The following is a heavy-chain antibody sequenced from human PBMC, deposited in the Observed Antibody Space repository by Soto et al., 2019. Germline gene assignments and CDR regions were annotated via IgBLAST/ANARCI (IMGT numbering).Heavy chain of an antibody. CDR2: IIPIFGTA. D-gene: IGHD4-17*01. J-gene: IGHJ4*02. CDR1: GGTFSSYA. CDR3: ATHEYGDTGL. Sequence: SVKVSCKASGGTFSSYAISWVRQAPGQGLEWMGGIIPIFGTANYAQKFQGRVTITEDESTSAAYMELSSLRSEDTAVYYCATHEYGDTGLWGQGTLVTVSS. V-gene: IGHV1-69*13.